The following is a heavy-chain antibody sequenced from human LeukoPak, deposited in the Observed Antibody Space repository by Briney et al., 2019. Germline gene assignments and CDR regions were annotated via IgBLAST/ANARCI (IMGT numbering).Heavy chain of an antibody. CDR2: IRSKANSYAT. D-gene: IGHD3-10*01. J-gene: IGHJ6*04. Sequence: GGSLRLSCAASGFTFSGSAMHWVRQASGKGLEWVGRIRSKANSYATAYAASVKGRFTISRDDSKNTAYLQMNSLKTEDTAGYYCARSYGSGSYYNPGDVWGKGTTVTVSS. CDR3: ARSYGSGSYYNPGDV. CDR1: GFTFSGSA. V-gene: IGHV3-73*01.